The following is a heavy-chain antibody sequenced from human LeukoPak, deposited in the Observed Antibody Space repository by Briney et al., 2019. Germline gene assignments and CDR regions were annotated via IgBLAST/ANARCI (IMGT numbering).Heavy chain of an antibody. CDR3: ARVSVYDFWSGYYNYFDY. Sequence: GASVKVSCKASGYTFTGYYMHWVRQAPGQGLEWMGRINPNSGGTNYAQKFQGRVTMTRDTSISTAYMELSRLSSVTAADTAVYYCARVSVYDFWSGYYNYFDYWGQGTLVTVSS. J-gene: IGHJ4*02. CDR2: INPNSGGT. D-gene: IGHD3-3*01. CDR1: GYTFTGYY. V-gene: IGHV1-2*06.